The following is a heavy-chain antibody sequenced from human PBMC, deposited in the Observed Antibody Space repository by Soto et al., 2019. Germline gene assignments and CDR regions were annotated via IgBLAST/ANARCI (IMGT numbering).Heavy chain of an antibody. CDR1: SGSISSSNW. V-gene: IGHV4-4*02. CDR2: IYHSGST. J-gene: IGHJ6*03. D-gene: IGHD3-3*01. Sequence: PSETLSLTCAVSSGSISSSNWWSWVRQPPGKGLEWIGEIYHSGSTNYNPSLKSRVTISVDKSKNQFSLKLSSVTAADTAVYYCARHVGYYDFWSGSVGYYYYYYMDVWGKGTTVTVSS. CDR3: ARHVGYYDFWSGSVGYYYYYYMDV.